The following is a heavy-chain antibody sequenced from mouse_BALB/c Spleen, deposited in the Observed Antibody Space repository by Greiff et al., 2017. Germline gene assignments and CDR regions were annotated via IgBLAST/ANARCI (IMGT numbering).Heavy chain of an antibody. V-gene: IGHV1S56*01. CDR3: ARSRRYGSREFDY. CDR2: IYPGDGST. J-gene: IGHJ2*01. CDR1: GYTFTSYD. D-gene: IGHD1-1*01. Sequence: QVQLKESGAELAKPGASVKISCKASGYTFTSYDINWVKQRPGQGLEWIGWIYPGDGSTKYNEKFKGKATLTADKSSSTAYMQLSSLTSENSAVYFCARSRRYGSREFDYWGQGTTLTVSS.